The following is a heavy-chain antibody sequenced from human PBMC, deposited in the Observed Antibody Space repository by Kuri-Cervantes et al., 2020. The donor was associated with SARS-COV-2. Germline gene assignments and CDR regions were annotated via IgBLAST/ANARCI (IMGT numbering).Heavy chain of an antibody. V-gene: IGHV4-39*01. J-gene: IGHJ4*02. CDR3: ARHSASYDILTGYRTFDY. Sequence: LSCTVSGGSISTPGFYWGWIRQAPGKGLEWIGSIYYSGSTYYNPSLKSRVTISVDTSKNQFSLKLSSVTAADTAVYYCARHSASYDILTGYRTFDYWGQGTLVTVSS. CDR1: GGSISTPGFY. D-gene: IGHD3-9*01. CDR2: IYYSGST.